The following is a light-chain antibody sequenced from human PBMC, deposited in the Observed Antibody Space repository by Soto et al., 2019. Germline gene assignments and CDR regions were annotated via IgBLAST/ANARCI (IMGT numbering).Light chain of an antibody. J-gene: IGKJ1*01. Sequence: DIQMTQSPSTLSASVGDRVTITCRASQTISAWLAWYQQKPGKAPKFLIYQASHLESGVPSRFSGSGSGTEFTLTISSLQPDDFATYYCQQYRSYPWTFGQGTKVEI. CDR1: QTISAW. V-gene: IGKV1-5*03. CDR3: QQYRSYPWT. CDR2: QAS.